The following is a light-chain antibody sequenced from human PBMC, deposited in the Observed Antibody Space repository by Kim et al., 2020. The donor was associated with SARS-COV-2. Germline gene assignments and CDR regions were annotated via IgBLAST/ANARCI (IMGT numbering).Light chain of an antibody. CDR1: SNNVGNQG. J-gene: IGLJ3*02. V-gene: IGLV10-54*01. Sequence: QAGLTQPPSVSKDLRQTATLTCTGNSNNVGNQGAAWLQQHQGHPPKLLSYRNNNRPSGISERLSASRSGNTASLTITGLQPEDEAVYYCSAWDSSLSAWVFGGGTQLTVL. CDR3: SAWDSSLSAWV. CDR2: RNN.